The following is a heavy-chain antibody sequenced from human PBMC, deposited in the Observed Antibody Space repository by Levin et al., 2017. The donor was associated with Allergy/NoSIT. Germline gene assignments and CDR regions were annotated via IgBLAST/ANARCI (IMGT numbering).Heavy chain of an antibody. J-gene: IGHJ4*02. CDR1: GFTFSGHW. Sequence: GGSLRLSCAASGFTFSGHWMSWVRQAPGKGLEWVANVKGDGSEKYYVASVKGRFTISRDNAKNSLYLQMNTLRAEDTAVYYCAREGGGLDYWGQGTLVTVSS. CDR3: AREGGGLDY. D-gene: IGHD3-16*01. CDR2: VKGDGSEK. V-gene: IGHV3-7*01.